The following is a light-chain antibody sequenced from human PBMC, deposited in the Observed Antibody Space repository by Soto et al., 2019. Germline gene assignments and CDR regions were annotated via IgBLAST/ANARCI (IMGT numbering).Light chain of an antibody. CDR1: QSVSRSY. CDR3: QQYSVWPLT. J-gene: IGKJ4*01. V-gene: IGKV3D-15*01. CDR2: GAS. Sequence: EIAWTKSPDTPCLFPGDRATISCTASQSVSRSYLAWYQQKPGQPPRLLIFGASTRATGIPARFSGSGSEAEFALTISTLQSEDFAVYYCQQYSVWPLTFGGGTKVDI.